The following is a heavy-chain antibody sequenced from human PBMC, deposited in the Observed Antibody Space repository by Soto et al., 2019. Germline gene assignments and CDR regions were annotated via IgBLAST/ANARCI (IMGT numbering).Heavy chain of an antibody. D-gene: IGHD2-15*01. V-gene: IGHV4-31*11. CDR1: GAYMRNDYYY. CDR2: MHHSGRT. CDR3: ARWVEVSLDYFDS. J-gene: IGHJ4*02. Sequence: PSETLSLTRAVSGAYMRNDYYYWSWVRQKPGKDLEWIGHMHHSGRTHYNPSLKSRVAISVDTSKNQFSLYLNSVTAADTAVYYCARWVEVSLDYFDSWGQGTPVTVSS.